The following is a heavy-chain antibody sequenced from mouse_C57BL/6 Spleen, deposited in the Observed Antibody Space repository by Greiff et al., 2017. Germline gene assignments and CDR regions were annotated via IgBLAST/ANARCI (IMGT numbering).Heavy chain of an antibody. Sequence: QVQLQQPGAELVMPGASVKLSCKASGYTFTSYWMHWVKQRPGQGLEWIGEIDPSDSYTNYIQKFKGKSTLTVDKSSSTAYMQLSSLTSEDSAVYYCARRGLGRAMDYWGQGTSVTVSS. CDR2: IDPSDSYT. CDR1: GYTFTSYW. D-gene: IGHD4-1*01. CDR3: ARRGLGRAMDY. J-gene: IGHJ4*01. V-gene: IGHV1-69*01.